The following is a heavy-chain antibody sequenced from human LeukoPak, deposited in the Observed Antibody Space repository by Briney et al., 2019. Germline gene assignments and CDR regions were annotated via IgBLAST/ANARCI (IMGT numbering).Heavy chain of an antibody. CDR1: GYTFTGYY. J-gene: IGHJ4*02. V-gene: IGHV1-2*06. D-gene: IGHD4-11*01. CDR2: INPNSGGT. CDR3: ARDYFAGTYSNHY. Sequence: ASVKVSCKASGYTFTGYYIHWVRQAPGQGLEWVGRINPNSGGTSSAEKFQGRVTMTRDTSITTAYMELSRLTSDDTAVYYCARDYFAGTYSNHYWGQGTLVTVSS.